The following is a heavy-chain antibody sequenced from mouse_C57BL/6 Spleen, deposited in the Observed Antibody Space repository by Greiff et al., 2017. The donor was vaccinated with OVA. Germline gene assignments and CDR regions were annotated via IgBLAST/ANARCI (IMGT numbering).Heavy chain of an antibody. Sequence: VESGGGLVKPGGSLKLSCAASGFTFSSYTMSWVRQTPEKRLEWGATISGGGGNTYYPDRVKGRFTISRDNAKNTLYLQMSSLRSEDTALYYCARPNYYGSFDVWGTGTTVTVSS. CDR2: ISGGGGNT. CDR1: GFTFSSYT. CDR3: ARPNYYGSFDV. D-gene: IGHD1-1*01. J-gene: IGHJ1*03. V-gene: IGHV5-9*01.